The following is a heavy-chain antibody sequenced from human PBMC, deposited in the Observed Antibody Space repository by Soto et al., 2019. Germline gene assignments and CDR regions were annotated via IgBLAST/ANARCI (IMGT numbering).Heavy chain of an antibody. CDR2: ISYDGSNK. Sequence: GGAPRLSCAAPGFTFSSYGMHWVRQAPGKGLEWVAVISYDGSNKYYADSVKGRFTISRDNSKNTLYLQMNSLRAEDTAVYYCAKEYLVSHYWGQGTLVTVSS. J-gene: IGHJ4*02. V-gene: IGHV3-30*18. CDR1: GFTFSSYG. CDR3: AKEYLVSHY. D-gene: IGHD3-10*01.